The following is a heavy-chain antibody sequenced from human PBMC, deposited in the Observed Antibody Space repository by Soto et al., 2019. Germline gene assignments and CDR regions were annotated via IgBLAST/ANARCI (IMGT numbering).Heavy chain of an antibody. J-gene: IGHJ5*02. V-gene: IGHV2-5*02. CDR1: GFSLSTSGVG. D-gene: IGHD3-22*01. CDR2: IYWDDDK. CDR3: AHIRKTEVIPDPQFDP. Sequence: QITLKESGPTLVKPTQTLTLTCTFSGFSLSTSGVGVGWIRQPPGKALEWLALIYWDDDKRYSPSLKSRLTITKDTSKNQVVLTMTNMDPVDTATYYCAHIRKTEVIPDPQFDPWGQGTLVTVSS.